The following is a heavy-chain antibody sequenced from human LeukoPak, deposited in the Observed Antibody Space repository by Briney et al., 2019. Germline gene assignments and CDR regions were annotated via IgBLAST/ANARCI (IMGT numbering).Heavy chain of an antibody. CDR3: AGGYGSGSYSA. CDR1: GFSFGAYY. D-gene: IGHD3-10*01. V-gene: IGHV3-11*01. Sequence: PGGSLRLSCAASGFSFGAYYMSWIRQAPGKGLEWISYISTSDDTISYADSVKARFTISRDNAENSLYLQMNSLRAEDTAVYYCAGGYGSGSYSAWGQGTLVTVSS. CDR2: ISTSDDTI. J-gene: IGHJ5*02.